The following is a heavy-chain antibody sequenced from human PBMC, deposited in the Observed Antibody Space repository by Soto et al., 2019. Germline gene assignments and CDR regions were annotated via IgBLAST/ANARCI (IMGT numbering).Heavy chain of an antibody. Sequence: QVQLQESGPGVVKPSETLSLTCSVSGGSMTNYHWNWIRQSAGEGLEWIGRVSGTGGPDYNPSLKSRVTVSLDWSKNQFSLKLTSVTAADTVVYYCARAYYHYTWGSIPAGFDPWGQGILVIVSS. CDR1: GGSMTNYH. J-gene: IGHJ5*02. CDR2: VSGTGGP. V-gene: IGHV4-4*07. CDR3: ARAYYHYTWGSIPAGFDP. D-gene: IGHD3-16*01.